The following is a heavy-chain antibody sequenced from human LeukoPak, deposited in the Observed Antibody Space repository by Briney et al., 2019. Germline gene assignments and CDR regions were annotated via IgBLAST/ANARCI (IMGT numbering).Heavy chain of an antibody. J-gene: IGHJ4*02. D-gene: IGHD3-10*01. CDR1: GGSISSYY. V-gene: IGHV4-59*08. CDR3: ARLAPMGVRGTRGLDY. Sequence: PSETLSLTCTVSGGSISSYYWSWIRQPPGKGLEWIGYIYYSGSTNYNPSLKSRVTISVDTSKNQFSLKLSSVTAADTAVYYCARLAPMGVRGTRGLDYWGQGTLVPVSS. CDR2: IYYSGST.